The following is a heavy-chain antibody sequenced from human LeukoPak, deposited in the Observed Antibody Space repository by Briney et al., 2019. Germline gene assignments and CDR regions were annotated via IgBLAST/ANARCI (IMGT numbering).Heavy chain of an antibody. CDR3: ARFTPQGYGWGGYNRFDP. V-gene: IGHV4-59*01. D-gene: IGHD3-16*01. CDR2: IYYSGST. CDR1: GGSISSYY. Sequence: SETLSLTCTVSGGSISSYYWSWIRQPPGKGLEWIGYIYYSGSTNYNPSLKSRVTIPVDTSKNQFSLNLTSVTAADTAVYYCARFTPQGYGWGGYNRFDPWGQGTPVTVSS. J-gene: IGHJ5*02.